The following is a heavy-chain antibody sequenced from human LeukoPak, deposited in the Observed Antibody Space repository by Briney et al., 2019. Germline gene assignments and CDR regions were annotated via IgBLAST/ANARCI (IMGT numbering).Heavy chain of an antibody. CDR2: ISSSGSTI. V-gene: IGHV3-11*01. CDR1: GFTVSSNY. CDR3: ARDGYNPRRDAFDI. J-gene: IGHJ3*02. Sequence: GGSLRLSCAASGFTVSSNYMSWIRQAPGKGLEWVSYISSSGSTIYYADSVKGRFTISRDNAKNSLYLQMNSLRAEDTAVYYCARDGYNPRRDAFDIWGQGTMVTVSS. D-gene: IGHD5-24*01.